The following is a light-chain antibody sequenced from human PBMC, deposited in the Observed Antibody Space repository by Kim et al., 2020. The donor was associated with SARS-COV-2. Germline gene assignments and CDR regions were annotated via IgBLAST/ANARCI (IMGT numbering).Light chain of an antibody. CDR3: QQYNNWPLT. J-gene: IGKJ3*01. CDR1: QSVSSN. CDR2: GAS. V-gene: IGKV3-15*01. Sequence: EIVMTQSPATLSVSPGERATLSCRASQSVSSNLAWYQQKPGQAPRLLIYGASTRVTGIPARFSGSGSGTEFTLTISSLQSEDFAVYYCQQYNNWPLTFGPGTKVDIK.